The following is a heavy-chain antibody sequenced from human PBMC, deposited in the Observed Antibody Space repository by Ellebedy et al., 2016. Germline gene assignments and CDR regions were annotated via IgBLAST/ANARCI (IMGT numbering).Heavy chain of an antibody. V-gene: IGHV1-46*01. D-gene: IGHD2-15*01. CDR1: RNTFANYY. J-gene: IGHJ5*02. CDR2: INPYVGTT. Sequence: ASVKVSCKASRNTFANYYMHWVRQAPGQGLEWVGMINPYVGTTTYAQKFQGRVTLTRDPSTNTLYMDLSSLRAEDTAVYYCARGVGSGWFDPWGQGTLVTVSS. CDR3: ARGVGSGWFDP.